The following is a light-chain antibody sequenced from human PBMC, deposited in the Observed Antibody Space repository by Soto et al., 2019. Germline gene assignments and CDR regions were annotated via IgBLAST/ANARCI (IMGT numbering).Light chain of an antibody. V-gene: IGKV3-15*01. J-gene: IGKJ1*01. CDR2: GAS. CDR3: QQYNNWPRT. Sequence: EIVVTQSPSALSVSPLERSTLSGRASQSVSSNLAWYQQKPGQAPRLLIYGASTRATGIPARFSGSGSGTEFTLTISSLQSEDFAVYYCQQYNNWPRTFGQGTKV. CDR1: QSVSSN.